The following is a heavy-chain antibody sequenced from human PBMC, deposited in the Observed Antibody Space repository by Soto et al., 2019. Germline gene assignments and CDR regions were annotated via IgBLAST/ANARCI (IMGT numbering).Heavy chain of an antibody. D-gene: IGHD6-13*01. Sequence: QVQLQESGPGLVKPSGTLSLTCAVSGVSISSHDWWTWVRQPPGKGLEWIGESHQSGNTNYNSSLESRVTISVDKSKIQFSLKLTPVPVADTAVYHCATRASSRFYWGQGTLVTVSS. V-gene: IGHV4-4*02. J-gene: IGHJ4*02. CDR2: SHQSGNT. CDR1: GVSISSHDW. CDR3: ATRASSRFY.